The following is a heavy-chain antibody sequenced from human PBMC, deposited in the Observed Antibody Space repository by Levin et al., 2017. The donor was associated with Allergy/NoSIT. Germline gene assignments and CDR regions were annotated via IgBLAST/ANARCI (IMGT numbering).Heavy chain of an antibody. J-gene: IGHJ5*02. Sequence: GESLKISCKASGYTFTSYAMNWVRQAPGQGLEWMGWINTNTGNPTYAQGFTGRFVFSLDTSVSTAYLQISSLKAEDTAVYYCARTVTTGWFDPWGQGTLVTVSS. CDR3: ARTVTTGWFDP. CDR2: INTNTGNP. D-gene: IGHD4-17*01. V-gene: IGHV7-4-1*02. CDR1: GYTFTSYA.